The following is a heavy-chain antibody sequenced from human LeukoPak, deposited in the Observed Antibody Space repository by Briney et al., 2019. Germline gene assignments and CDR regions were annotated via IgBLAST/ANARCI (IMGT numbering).Heavy chain of an antibody. J-gene: IGHJ4*02. V-gene: IGHV3-30*04. CDR2: LPPDGSYQ. Sequence: GGSLRLSCAASGFTFSDYTMQWVRQAPGKGLEWVALLPPDGSYQYYADSLKGRFTNSRDNFKNALYLQMNSLRLEDTAVYYCARGLHDRSWYGAHWGQGTLLSVSS. CDR1: GFTFSDYT. CDR3: ARGLHDRSWYGAH. D-gene: IGHD6-13*01.